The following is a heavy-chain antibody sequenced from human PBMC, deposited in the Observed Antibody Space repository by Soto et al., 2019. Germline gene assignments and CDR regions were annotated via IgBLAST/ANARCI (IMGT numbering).Heavy chain of an antibody. CDR2: ISPYNGNT. V-gene: IGHV1-18*04. Sequence: QVPLVQSGVEVQKPGASVKVSCKASGYTFSSYVINWLRQAPGQGLEWMGWISPYNGNTNYGQNLQGRVTMTTDTSTSIVDMELRSLRSDDTAVYYCAREGAVWGSFRYFDYWGQGTLVTDS. J-gene: IGHJ4*02. D-gene: IGHD3-16*02. CDR3: AREGAVWGSFRYFDY. CDR1: GYTFSSYV.